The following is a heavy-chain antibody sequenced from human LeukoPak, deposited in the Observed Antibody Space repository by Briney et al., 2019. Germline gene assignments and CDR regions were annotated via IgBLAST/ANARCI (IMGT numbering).Heavy chain of an antibody. CDR2: ISGSGSTI. D-gene: IGHD3-10*02. CDR3: AELGITMIGGV. CDR1: GFTFSSYE. V-gene: IGHV3-48*03. Sequence: PGGSLRLSCAASGFTFSSYEMNWVRQAPGKGLEWVSYISGSGSTIYYADSVKGRFTISRDNANNSLYLQMNSLRAEQTAVYYCAELGITMIGGVWGKGTTVTISS. J-gene: IGHJ6*04.